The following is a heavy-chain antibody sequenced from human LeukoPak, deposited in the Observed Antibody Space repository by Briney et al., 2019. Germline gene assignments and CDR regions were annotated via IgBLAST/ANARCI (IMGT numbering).Heavy chain of an antibody. CDR2: IYYSGST. D-gene: IGHD1-26*01. CDR1: GVSISPYY. V-gene: IGHV4-59*08. Sequence: SETLSLTCTASGVSISPYYWSWIRQPPGEGLEWIGYIYYSGSTNYNPSLKSRVTISVDTSKNQFSLKLSSVTAADTAMYYCARHGGGGESYPRVFDYWGRGNLVTVSS. CDR3: ARHGGGGESYPRVFDY. J-gene: IGHJ4*02.